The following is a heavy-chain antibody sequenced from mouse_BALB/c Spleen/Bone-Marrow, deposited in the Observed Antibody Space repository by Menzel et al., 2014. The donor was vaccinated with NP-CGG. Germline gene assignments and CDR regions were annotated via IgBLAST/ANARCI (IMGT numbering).Heavy chain of an antibody. CDR3: ARGDYRYDGFAY. V-gene: IGHV1-54*01. D-gene: IGHD2-14*01. CDR1: GYAFTNYL. Sequence: QVQLQQSGAELVRPGTSVKVSCKASGYAFTNYLIEWVKRRPGQGLEWIGVINPGSGGTNYNEKFKGKATLTADKSSSTAYMQLSSLTSDDSAVYFCARGDYRYDGFAYWGQGTLVTVSA. CDR2: INPGSGGT. J-gene: IGHJ3*01.